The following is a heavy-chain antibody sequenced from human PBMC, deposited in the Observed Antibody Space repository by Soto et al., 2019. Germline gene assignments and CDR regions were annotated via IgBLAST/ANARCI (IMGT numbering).Heavy chain of an antibody. CDR2: IRSGRSTT. Sequence: GGSLRLSCAASGFTFTTYSMAWVRQAPGKGLEWISYIRSGRSTTLYADSVKGRFTISRDDAKNSLLLEMNRLRDDDAAENYYARDKPDGVDSFDIWGQGTMVTVSS. CDR1: GFTFTTYS. J-gene: IGHJ3*02. CDR3: ARDKPDGVDSFDI. V-gene: IGHV3-48*02.